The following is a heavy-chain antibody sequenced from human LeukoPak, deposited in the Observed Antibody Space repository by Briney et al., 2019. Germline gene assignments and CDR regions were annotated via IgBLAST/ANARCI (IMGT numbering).Heavy chain of an antibody. D-gene: IGHD2-2*01. CDR2: INPRTEGR. Sequence: ASVKVSCETSGYTFSDYYLHWMRRAPGQGLEWMAIINPRTEGRDYAQKFQGRITVTRETPTSIVYMELRSLRSEDTAIYYCVREYHGGYFDSWGQGTMVTVSS. CDR3: VREYHGGYFDS. CDR1: GYTFSDYY. J-gene: IGHJ4*02. V-gene: IGHV1-46*03.